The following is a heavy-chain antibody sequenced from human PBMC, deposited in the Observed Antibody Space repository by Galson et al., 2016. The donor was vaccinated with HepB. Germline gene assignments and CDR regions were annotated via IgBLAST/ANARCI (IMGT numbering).Heavy chain of an antibody. Sequence: SCKAFAYTFITYYIHWVRQAPGQGLEWMGIINPGGGSTIYAPKFQGRVTMTSDMSTSTVYLELNSLRHEDTAGYYCARFGDLLTGYPSFGDLRGSFDLWGRGTLGSVSS. D-gene: IGHD3-9*01. V-gene: IGHV1-46*01. J-gene: IGHJ2*01. CDR2: INPGGGST. CDR3: ARFGDLLTGYPSFGDLRGSFDL. CDR1: AYTFITYY.